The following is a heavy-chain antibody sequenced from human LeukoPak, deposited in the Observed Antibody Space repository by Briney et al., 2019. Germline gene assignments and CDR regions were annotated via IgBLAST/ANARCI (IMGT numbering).Heavy chain of an antibody. CDR3: TGGSDEVLSGEYYYYMDV. D-gene: IGHD2/OR15-2a*01. Sequence: GGSLRLSCTASAFTTHYWLNWVRQSPGKGLEWVANVDRDGRVQHYVDSVEGRFTISRDSAKNSLALQMQSLRAEDTAVYYCTGGSDEVLSGEYYYYMDVWGTGTTVTVSS. CDR1: AFTTHYW. V-gene: IGHV3-7*01. CDR2: VDRDGRVQ. J-gene: IGHJ6*03.